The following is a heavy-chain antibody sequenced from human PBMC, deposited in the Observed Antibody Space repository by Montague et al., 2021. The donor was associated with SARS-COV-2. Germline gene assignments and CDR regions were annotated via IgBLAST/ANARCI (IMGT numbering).Heavy chain of an antibody. CDR2: IYYSGST. V-gene: IGHV4-61*01. CDR1: GGSVSSGSYY. J-gene: IGHJ6*02. CDR3: ARDPWRITIFGVVTRYGMDV. D-gene: IGHD3-3*01. Sequence: SETLSLTCIVSGGSVSSGSYYWIWIRQPPGKGLEWIGYIYYSGSTNSNPSLKSRVTIVVDTSKNQFSLKLSSVTAADTAVYYCARDPWRITIFGVVTRYGMDVWGQGTTVTVSS.